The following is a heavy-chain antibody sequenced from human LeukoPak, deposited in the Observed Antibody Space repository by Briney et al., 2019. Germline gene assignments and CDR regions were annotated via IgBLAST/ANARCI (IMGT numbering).Heavy chain of an antibody. Sequence: SVKVSCKASGGTFSSYAISWVRQAPGQGLEWMGRIIPIFGTANYAQKFQGRVTITTDEPTSTAYMELSSLRSEDTAVYYCARGYCSGGSCYFDYWGQGTLVTVSS. CDR3: ARGYCSGGSCYFDY. V-gene: IGHV1-69*05. J-gene: IGHJ4*02. CDR1: GGTFSSYA. D-gene: IGHD2-15*01. CDR2: IIPIFGTA.